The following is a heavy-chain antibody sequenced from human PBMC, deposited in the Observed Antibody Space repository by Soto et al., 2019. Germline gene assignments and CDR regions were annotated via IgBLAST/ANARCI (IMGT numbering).Heavy chain of an antibody. CDR1: GFTFSSYG. CDR2: IWYDGSNK. V-gene: IGHV3-33*01. J-gene: IGHJ4*02. Sequence: SLRLSCAASGFTFSSYGMHWVRQATGKGLEWVAVIWYDGSNKYYADSVKGRFTISRDNSKNTLYLQMNSLRAEDTAVYYCARELVGMSDYGSGSYYLDYWGQGTLVTVSS. CDR3: ARELVGMSDYGSGSYYLDY. D-gene: IGHD3-10*01.